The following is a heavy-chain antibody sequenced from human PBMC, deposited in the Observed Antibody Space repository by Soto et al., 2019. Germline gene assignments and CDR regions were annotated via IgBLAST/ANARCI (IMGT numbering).Heavy chain of an antibody. CDR1: GFTVSSNY. J-gene: IGHJ6*02. CDR3: ATCRDGYDYYYYGMDV. CDR2: IYSGGST. D-gene: IGHD5-12*01. Sequence: EVQLVESGGGLIQPGGSLRLSCAASGFTVSSNYMSWVRQAPGKGLEWVSVIYSGGSTYYADSVKGRFTISRDNSKNTLYLQMTSLRPEDTAVYYCATCRDGYDYYYYGMDVWGQGTTVTVS. V-gene: IGHV3-53*01.